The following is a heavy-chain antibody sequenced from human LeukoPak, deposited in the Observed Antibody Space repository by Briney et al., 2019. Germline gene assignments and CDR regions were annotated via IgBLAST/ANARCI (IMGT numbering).Heavy chain of an antibody. CDR1: GYSISSGYY. Sequence: PSETLSLTCAVSGYSISSGYYWGWIRQPPGKGLEWIGSIYHSGSTYYNPSLKSRVTISVDTSKNQFSLKLSSVTAADTAVYYCARLIIYCGGDCHTFDYWGQETLVTVSS. V-gene: IGHV4-38-2*01. D-gene: IGHD2-21*01. J-gene: IGHJ4*02. CDR2: IYHSGST. CDR3: ARLIIYCGGDCHTFDY.